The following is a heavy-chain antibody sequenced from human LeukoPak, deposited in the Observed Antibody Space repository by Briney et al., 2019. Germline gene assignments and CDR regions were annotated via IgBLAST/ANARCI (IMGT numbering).Heavy chain of an antibody. V-gene: IGHV1-18*01. D-gene: IGHD3-22*01. J-gene: IGHJ5*02. CDR3: AREGYDSSGYYYGGAWFDP. CDR2: IIPIFGTA. CDR1: GYTFTSYG. Sequence: GASVKVSCKASGYTFTSYGISWVRQAPGQGLEWMGGIIPIFGTANYAQKLQGRVTMTTDTSTSTAYMELRSLRSDDTAVYYCAREGYDSSGYYYGGAWFDPWGQGTLVTVSS.